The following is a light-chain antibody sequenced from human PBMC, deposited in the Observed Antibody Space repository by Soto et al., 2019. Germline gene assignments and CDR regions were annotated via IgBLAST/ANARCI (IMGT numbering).Light chain of an antibody. CDR3: SSYTSGSTRV. CDR2: DVS. J-gene: IGLJ2*01. V-gene: IGLV2-14*01. Sequence: QSALTQPASVSESPGQSITISCTGTSSDVGGYNYVSWYQQHPGKAPKLIIYDVSNRPSGVSNRFSGSKSGNTASLTISGLQAEDGADYYCSSYTSGSTRVFGGGTQLTVL. CDR1: SSDVGGYNY.